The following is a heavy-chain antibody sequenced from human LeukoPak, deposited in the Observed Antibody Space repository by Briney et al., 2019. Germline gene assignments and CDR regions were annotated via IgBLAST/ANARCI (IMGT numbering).Heavy chain of an antibody. D-gene: IGHD4-17*01. J-gene: IGHJ3*02. CDR1: GFTLSSYS. V-gene: IGHV3-21*01. CDR3: ARVAYGAQAFDI. CDR2: ISSSSSYI. Sequence: KPGGSLRLSCAASGFTLSSYSMNWVRQAPGKGLEWVSSISSSSSYIYYADSVKGRFTISRDNAKNSLYLQMNSLRAEDTAVYYCARVAYGAQAFDIWGQGTMVTVSS.